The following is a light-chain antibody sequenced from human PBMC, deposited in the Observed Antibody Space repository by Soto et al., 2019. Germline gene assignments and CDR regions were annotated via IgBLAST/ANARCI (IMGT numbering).Light chain of an antibody. CDR3: QQRSNWPPIFT. J-gene: IGKJ3*01. Sequence: EIVLTQSPATLSLSPGERATLSCRASQNVSSYLAWYQQKPGQAPRLLIYDASNRATGIPARFSGSGSGTEFTLTITSLEPEDFAVYYCQQRSNWPPIFTFGPGTKVDFK. V-gene: IGKV3-11*01. CDR2: DAS. CDR1: QNVSSY.